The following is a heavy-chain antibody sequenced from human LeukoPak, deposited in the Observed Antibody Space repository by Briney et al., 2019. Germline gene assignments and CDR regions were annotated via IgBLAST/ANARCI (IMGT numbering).Heavy chain of an antibody. CDR2: IYSGGST. Sequence: PGGSLRLSCAASGFTVSSNYMSWVRQAPGKGLEWVSVIYSGGSTYYADSVKGRFTISRDNSKNTLYLQMNSLSAEDTAVYYCAKGSTNSWYIPFYYWGQGTLVTVSS. J-gene: IGHJ4*02. V-gene: IGHV3-66*01. CDR3: AKGSTNSWYIPFYY. D-gene: IGHD6-13*01. CDR1: GFTVSSNY.